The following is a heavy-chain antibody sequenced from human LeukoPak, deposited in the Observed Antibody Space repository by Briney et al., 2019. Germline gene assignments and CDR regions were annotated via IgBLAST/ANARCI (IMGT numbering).Heavy chain of an antibody. CDR1: GFTFNDFA. J-gene: IGHJ4*02. Sequence: GRSLSLSCTASGFTFNDFAMSWVRQAPGKGLEWVSGINWNGGSTGYADSVKGRFTISRDNAKNSLYLQMNSLRAEDTALYYCAASYNWNLGEFDYWGQGTLVTVSS. CDR3: AASYNWNLGEFDY. CDR2: INWNGGST. V-gene: IGHV3-20*04. D-gene: IGHD1-20*01.